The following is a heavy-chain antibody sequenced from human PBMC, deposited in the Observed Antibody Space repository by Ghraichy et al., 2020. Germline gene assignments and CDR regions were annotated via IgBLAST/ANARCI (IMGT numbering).Heavy chain of an antibody. V-gene: IGHV3-53*01. D-gene: IGHD3-9*01. J-gene: IGHJ6*02. CDR1: GFTVSSNY. CDR3: ARDRGYDILTGYFPPGGMDV. CDR2: IYSGGIT. Sequence: GGSLRLSCAASGFTVSSNYMSWVRQAPGKGLEWVSVIYSGGITYYADSVKCRFTISRDNSKNTLYLQMNSLRAEDTAVYYCARDRGYDILTGYFPPGGMDVWGQGTTVTVSS.